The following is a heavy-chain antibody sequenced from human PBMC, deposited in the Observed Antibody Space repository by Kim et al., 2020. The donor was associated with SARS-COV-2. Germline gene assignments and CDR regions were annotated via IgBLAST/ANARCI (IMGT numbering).Heavy chain of an antibody. V-gene: IGHV3-33*06. CDR3: AKDKLTYRNAGEKDY. CDR1: GFTFSSYG. Sequence: GGSLRLSCAASGFTFSSYGMHWVRQAPGKGLEWVAVIWYDGSNKYYADSVKGRFTISRDNSKNTLYLQMNSLRAEDTAVYYCAKDKLTYRNAGEKDYWGQGTLVTVSS. CDR2: IWYDGSNK. J-gene: IGHJ4*02. D-gene: IGHD3-10*01.